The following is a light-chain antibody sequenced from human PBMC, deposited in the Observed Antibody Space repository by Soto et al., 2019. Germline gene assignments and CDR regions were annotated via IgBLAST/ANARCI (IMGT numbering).Light chain of an antibody. CDR2: GAS. Sequence: EIVWTQSPGTLSLSPGGRATVSCRSSQSLSNSELAWYQQKPGQAPRLLIYGASSRATGIPDRFSGSGSGTDFTLTISRLEPEDFAVYYCHQYASSPWTFGQGTRLEI. CDR1: QSLSNSE. CDR3: HQYASSPWT. V-gene: IGKV3-20*01. J-gene: IGKJ5*01.